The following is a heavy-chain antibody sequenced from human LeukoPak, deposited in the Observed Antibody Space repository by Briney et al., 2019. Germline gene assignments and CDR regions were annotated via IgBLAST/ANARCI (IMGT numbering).Heavy chain of an antibody. J-gene: IGHJ3*02. D-gene: IGHD4-23*01. V-gene: IGHV3-48*01. CDR1: GFTFSSYS. CDR3: AAAMEALAGGAFDI. Sequence: GGSLRLSCAASGFTFSSYSMNWVRQAPGKGLEWVSYISSSSSTIYYADSVKGRFTISRDNAKNSLYLQMNSLRAEDTAVYYCAAAMEALAGGAFDIWGQGTMVTVSS. CDR2: ISSSSSTI.